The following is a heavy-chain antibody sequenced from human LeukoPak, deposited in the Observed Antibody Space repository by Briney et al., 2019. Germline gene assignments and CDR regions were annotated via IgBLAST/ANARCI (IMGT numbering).Heavy chain of an antibody. J-gene: IGHJ4*02. V-gene: IGHV3-23*01. CDR3: AKGRIVGATSVDY. Sequence: GGSLRLSCAASGFNFSNYGMSWVRLAPGKGLEWVSVISGSGVSTYYADSVKGRFTISRDNFKNTLYLQMNSLRAEDTAVYYCAKGRIVGATSVDYWGQGTLVTVSS. D-gene: IGHD1-26*01. CDR2: ISGSGVST. CDR1: GFNFSNYG.